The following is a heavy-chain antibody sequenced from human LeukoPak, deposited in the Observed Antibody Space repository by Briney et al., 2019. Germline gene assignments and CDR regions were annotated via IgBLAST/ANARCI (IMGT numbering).Heavy chain of an antibody. D-gene: IGHD3-22*01. V-gene: IGHV1-18*01. CDR1: GYTFTSYG. CDR2: ISGYNGKT. Sequence: ASVKVSCKASGYTFTSYGIGWVRQAPGQGLEWMGWISGYNGKTKYAQNLQGRVTMTTDTSTTTAYMELRSLRSDGTAVYYCARWVDYYDSSSPPYYFYYMDVWGKGTTVTVSS. CDR3: ARWVDYYDSSSPPYYFYYMDV. J-gene: IGHJ6*03.